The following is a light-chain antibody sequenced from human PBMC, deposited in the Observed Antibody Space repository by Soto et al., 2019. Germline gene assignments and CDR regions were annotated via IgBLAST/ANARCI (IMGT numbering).Light chain of an antibody. CDR2: GAS. CDR1: QSVSRSY. CDR3: QQYGSSPLT. V-gene: IGKV3-20*01. J-gene: IGKJ4*01. Sequence: EIVLTQSPGTLSLSPGERATLSCRASQSVSRSYLAWYQQTPGQAPRLLIYGASSRATGIPDRFSGSGCGTDFTLTISRLEPEECAVYYCQQYGSSPLTFGGGTKVEIK.